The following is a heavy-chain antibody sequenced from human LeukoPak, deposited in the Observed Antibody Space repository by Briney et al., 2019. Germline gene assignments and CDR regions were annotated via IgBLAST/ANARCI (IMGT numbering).Heavy chain of an antibody. J-gene: IGHJ4*02. V-gene: IGHV1-46*01. CDR3: ARDRGQLWSKVDY. D-gene: IGHD5-18*01. Sequence: ASVKVSCKASGYTFTSYYMHWVRQAPGQGLEWMGIINPSGGSTSYAQKFQGRVTMTRDMSTSTVYMALSSLRSEDTAVYYCARDRGQLWSKVDYWGQGTLVTVSS. CDR2: INPSGGST. CDR1: GYTFTSYY.